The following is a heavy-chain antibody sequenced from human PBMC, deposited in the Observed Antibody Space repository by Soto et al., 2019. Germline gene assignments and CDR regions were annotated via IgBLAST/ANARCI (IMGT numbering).Heavy chain of an antibody. D-gene: IGHD1-1*01. CDR3: ARGEKDWRDY. J-gene: IGHJ4*02. CDR2: IHYSGTT. CDR1: GGSVFSGAFY. V-gene: IGHV4-61*08. Sequence: SLTCTISGGSVFSGAFYWSWIRQPPGKGLEWIGYIHYSGTTNYNPSLKSRVAITVDTSKTQFSLTLTSVTAADAAVYYCARGEKDWRDYWGQGTLVTVPP.